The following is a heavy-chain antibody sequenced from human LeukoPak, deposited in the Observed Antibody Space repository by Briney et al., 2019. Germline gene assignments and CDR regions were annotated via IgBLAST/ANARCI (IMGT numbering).Heavy chain of an antibody. CDR3: ARDFTPEWFDIH. CDR1: GLAFSRYS. V-gene: IGHV3-30*04. CDR2: ISYDGSDE. D-gene: IGHD3-3*01. Sequence: GGSVRLSCVASGLAFSRYSMHWVRQAPGKGLEWVGVISYDGSDEYYTDSVKGRFTISRDNSKNTVYLQMNSLRADDTAVYYCARDFTPEWFDIHWGQGTLVTVS. J-gene: IGHJ4*02.